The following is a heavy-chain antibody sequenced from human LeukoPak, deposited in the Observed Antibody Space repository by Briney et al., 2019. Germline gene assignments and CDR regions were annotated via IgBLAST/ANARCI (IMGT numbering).Heavy chain of an antibody. D-gene: IGHD2-15*01. J-gene: IGHJ3*02. CDR2: ISAYSGKT. Sequence: ASVKVSCKASGYTFSNYGITWVRQAPGQGLEWMGWISAYSGKTNSAQKLQGRVTMTTDTSTSTAYMELRSLRSDDTAVYYCARDMLVANDAFDIWGQGTMVTVSS. V-gene: IGHV1-18*01. CDR1: GYTFSNYG. CDR3: ARDMLVANDAFDI.